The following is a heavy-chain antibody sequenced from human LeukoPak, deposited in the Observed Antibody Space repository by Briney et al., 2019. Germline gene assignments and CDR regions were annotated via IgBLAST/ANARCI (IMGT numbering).Heavy chain of an antibody. J-gene: IGHJ4*02. Sequence: GESLKISCKGSGYSFTSYWIGWVRQMPGKGLEWLGIIYPSNSDTRYSPSLQGHVTISADKSISIAYLQWSSLKASDTAIYYCARYSAARPGDYWGLGTLVTVSS. CDR2: IYPSNSDT. CDR3: ARYSAARPGDY. V-gene: IGHV5-51*01. CDR1: GYSFTSYW. D-gene: IGHD6-6*01.